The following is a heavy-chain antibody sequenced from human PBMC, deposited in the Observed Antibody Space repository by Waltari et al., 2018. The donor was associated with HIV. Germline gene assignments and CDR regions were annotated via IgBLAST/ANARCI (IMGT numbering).Heavy chain of an antibody. V-gene: IGHV3-23*01. Sequence: EVQLLESGGGLVQPGGSLRLSCAASGFTFSSYAMSWVRQAPGKGLEWVSAISGSGGSTYYADSVKGRFTISRDNSKNTLYPQMNSRRAEDTAVYYCAKGGMTTGEFDYWGQGTLVTVSS. CDR2: ISGSGGST. CDR1: GFTFSSYA. J-gene: IGHJ4*02. CDR3: AKGGMTTGEFDY. D-gene: IGHD4-17*01.